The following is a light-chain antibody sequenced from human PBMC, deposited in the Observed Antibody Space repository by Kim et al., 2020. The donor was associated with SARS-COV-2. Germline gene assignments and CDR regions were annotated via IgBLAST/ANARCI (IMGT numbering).Light chain of an antibody. CDR2: TAS. J-gene: IGLJ3*02. Sequence: PGGTVTLTCASNTGAVTSGYYPNWFQLKPGQAPRSMIHTASGRHSWTPARFSGSLLGGKAALTLSGVQPEDEAEYYCLLYYGGVWVFGGRTQLTVL. V-gene: IGLV7-43*01. CDR1: TGAVTSGYY. CDR3: LLYYGGVWV.